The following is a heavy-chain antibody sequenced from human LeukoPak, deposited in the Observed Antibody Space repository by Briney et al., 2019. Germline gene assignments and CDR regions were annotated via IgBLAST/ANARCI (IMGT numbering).Heavy chain of an antibody. J-gene: IGHJ3*02. CDR3: ANYHHRSGSFAFDT. V-gene: IGHV3-7*01. D-gene: IGHD3-22*01. CDR2: IKPDESET. Sequence: GGSLRLSCVASGFTFSSFWMSWLRQAPGKGLEWVANIKPDESETHYVDSVRGRFTISRDNAKNFLYLQMNSLRAEDTAVYHCANYHHRSGSFAFDTWGQGAKVTVSS. CDR1: GFTFSSFW.